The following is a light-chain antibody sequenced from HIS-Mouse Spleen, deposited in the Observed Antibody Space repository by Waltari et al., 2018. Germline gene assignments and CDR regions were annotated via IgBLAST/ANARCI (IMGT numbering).Light chain of an antibody. J-gene: IGLJ3*02. Sequence: SYVLTQPPSVSVAPGKTARITCGGNNIGSKSVHWYQQKPGQAPVLVVYDASDRPSGIPERFSGSNSGNTATLTIGRVEAGDEADYYCQVWDSSSDHRVFGGGTKLTVL. CDR1: NIGSKS. CDR3: QVWDSSSDHRV. V-gene: IGLV3-21*03. CDR2: DAS.